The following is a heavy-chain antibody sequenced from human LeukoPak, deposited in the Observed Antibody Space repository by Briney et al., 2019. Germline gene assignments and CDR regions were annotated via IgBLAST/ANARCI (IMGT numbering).Heavy chain of an antibody. V-gene: IGHV4-61*05. D-gene: IGHD3-10*01. Sequence: PAETLSLTCTVSGGSIRSSSSYYWGWIRQPPGKGLEWIGYSYYSGSTNYNHSLKSRVTISVDTSKNQFSLKLSSVIATDTAVYYCARAVRDRGVIFPWFDPWGQGTLVTVSS. CDR3: ARAVRDRGVIFPWFDP. CDR2: SYYSGST. CDR1: GGSIRSSSSYY. J-gene: IGHJ5*02.